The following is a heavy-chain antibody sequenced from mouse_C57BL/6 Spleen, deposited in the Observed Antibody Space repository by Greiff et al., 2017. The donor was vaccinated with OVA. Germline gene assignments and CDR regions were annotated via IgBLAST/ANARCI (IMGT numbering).Heavy chain of an antibody. J-gene: IGHJ2*01. CDR3: ARDEEGTYYDYGPGNYFDY. CDR2: FYPGSGSI. D-gene: IGHD2-4*01. Sequence: QVQLQQSGAELVKPGASVKLSCKASGYTFTEYSIHWVKQWSGQGLEWIGWFYPGSGSIKSHEKFKDKATLTADKSSSTVYMERNRLTSEDSAFYCCARDEEGTYYDYGPGNYFDYWGQGTTLTVSS. CDR1: GYTFTEYS. V-gene: IGHV1-62-2*01.